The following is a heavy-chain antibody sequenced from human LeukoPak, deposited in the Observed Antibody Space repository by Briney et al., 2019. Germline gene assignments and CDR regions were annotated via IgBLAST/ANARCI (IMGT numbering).Heavy chain of an antibody. Sequence: GASVKVSCKASGGTFSSYAISWVRQAPGQGLEWMGGIIPIFGTANYAQKFQGRVTITTDESTSTAYMELSSLRAEDTAVYYCVRDGGVSGYDLLDYWGQGTLVTVSS. J-gene: IGHJ4*02. CDR2: IIPIFGTA. CDR3: VRDGGVSGYDLLDY. D-gene: IGHD5-12*01. V-gene: IGHV1-69*05. CDR1: GGTFSSYA.